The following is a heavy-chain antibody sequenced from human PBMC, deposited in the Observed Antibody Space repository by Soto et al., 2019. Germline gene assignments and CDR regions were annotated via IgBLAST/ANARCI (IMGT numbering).Heavy chain of an antibody. J-gene: IGHJ6*02. CDR3: ARDLGSGSFYYYYYGMDV. D-gene: IGHD6-19*01. V-gene: IGHV1-2*04. Sequence: ASVKVSCKASGYTFTGYYMHLVRQAPGQGLEWMGWINPNSGGTNYAQKFQGWVTMTRDTSISTAYMELSRLRSDDTAVYYCARDLGSGSFYYYYYGMDVWVQGTTVTVSS. CDR1: GYTFTGYY. CDR2: INPNSGGT.